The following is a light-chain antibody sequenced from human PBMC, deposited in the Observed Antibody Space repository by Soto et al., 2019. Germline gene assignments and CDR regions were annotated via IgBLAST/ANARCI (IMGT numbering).Light chain of an antibody. V-gene: IGKV1-12*01. Sequence: DLPLTQSPSSVSASVGDRVTITCRASQDIGTWLAWYQQKPGKAPKLLIYVASNFQSGVPSRFSGAGSGTYFNLTITSLQPEDFATYHCQQAYSFPFTFGPGTKVDFK. CDR1: QDIGTW. CDR3: QQAYSFPFT. CDR2: VAS. J-gene: IGKJ3*01.